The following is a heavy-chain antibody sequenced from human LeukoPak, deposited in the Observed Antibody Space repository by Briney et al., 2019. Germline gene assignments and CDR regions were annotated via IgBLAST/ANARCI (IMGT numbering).Heavy chain of an antibody. CDR3: AREHPYYYDSSGTALMAEIKYYFDY. CDR1: GFTFDDYG. V-gene: IGHV3-20*04. Sequence: GGSLRLSCAASGFTFDDYGMSWVRQAPGKGLEWVSGINWNGGSTGYADSVKGRFTISRDNAKNSLYLQMNGLRAEDTSVYYCAREHPYYYDSSGTALMAEIKYYFDYWGQGTLVTVSS. J-gene: IGHJ4*02. CDR2: INWNGGST. D-gene: IGHD3-22*01.